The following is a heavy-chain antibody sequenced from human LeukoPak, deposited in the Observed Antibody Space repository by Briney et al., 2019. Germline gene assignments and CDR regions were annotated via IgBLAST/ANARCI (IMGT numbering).Heavy chain of an antibody. CDR2: INPDGSTT. J-gene: IGHJ4*02. Sequence: GGSLRLSCAASGFTFSSHWLHWVGQPPGRGLEWVARINPDGSTTTHADSVKGRFTVSRDNTKNTLFLQMDSLRAEDTAVYYCAREPYGDTCSDYWGQGTLVTVSS. D-gene: IGHD5-24*01. CDR3: AREPYGDTCSDY. V-gene: IGHV3-74*01. CDR1: GFTFSSHW.